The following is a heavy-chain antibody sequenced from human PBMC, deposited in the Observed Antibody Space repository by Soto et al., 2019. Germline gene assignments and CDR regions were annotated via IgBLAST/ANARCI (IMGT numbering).Heavy chain of an antibody. CDR2: INHSGST. CDR1: GGSFSGYY. CDR3: ARTHYYDSSGYYFYFDY. D-gene: IGHD3-22*01. J-gene: IGHJ4*02. V-gene: IGHV4-34*01. Sequence: SDTLSLTCAVYGGSFSGYYWSWIRQPPGKGLEWIGEINHSGSTNYNPSLKSRVTISVDTSKNQFSLKLSSVTAADTAVYYCARTHYYDSSGYYFYFDYWGQGTLVTVSS.